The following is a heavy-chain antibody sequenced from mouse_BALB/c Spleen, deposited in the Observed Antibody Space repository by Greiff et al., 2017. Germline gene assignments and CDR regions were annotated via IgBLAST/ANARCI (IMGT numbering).Heavy chain of an antibody. CDR3: ARGGYDDYYAMDY. J-gene: IGHJ4*01. V-gene: IGHV3-2*02. CDR2: ISYSGST. D-gene: IGHD2-14*01. Sequence: EVKLEESGPGLVKPSQSLSLTCTVTGYSITSDYAWNWIRQFPGNKLEWMGYISYSGSTSYNPSLKSRISITRDTSKNQFFLQLNSVTTEDTATYYCARGGYDDYYAMDYWGQGTSVTVSS. CDR1: GYSITSDYA.